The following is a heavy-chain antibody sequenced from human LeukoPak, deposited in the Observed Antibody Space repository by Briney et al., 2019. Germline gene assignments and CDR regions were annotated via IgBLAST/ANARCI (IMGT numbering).Heavy chain of an antibody. CDR1: GFTFSSYG. CDR2: ISYDGSNK. Sequence: GRSLRLSCAASGFTFSSYGMHWVRQAPGKGLEWVAVISYDGSNKYYADSVKGRFTISRDNSKNTLYLQMNSLRAEDTAVYYCAKGGNRLVLDYWGQGTLVTVSS. V-gene: IGHV3-30*18. D-gene: IGHD3-9*01. CDR3: AKGGNRLVLDY. J-gene: IGHJ4*02.